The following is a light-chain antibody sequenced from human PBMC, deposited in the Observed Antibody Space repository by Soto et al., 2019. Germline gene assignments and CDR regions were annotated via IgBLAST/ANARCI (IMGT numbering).Light chain of an antibody. CDR1: QGVSIY. V-gene: IGKV1-9*01. Sequence: DIQLTQSPSSLSASVGDRFTMAFRSSQGVSIYLAWYQQKLGKAPKVLIYGASTLQAGVPSRFSGSGSGPDFTLTISSLQPEDFATYYCQHLYSDPRTWTFGQGTKVDIK. CDR2: GAS. J-gene: IGKJ1*01. CDR3: QHLYSDPRTWT.